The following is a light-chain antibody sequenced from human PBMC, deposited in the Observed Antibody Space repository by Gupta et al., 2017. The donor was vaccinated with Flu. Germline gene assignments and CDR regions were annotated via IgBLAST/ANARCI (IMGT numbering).Light chain of an antibody. CDR3: GTWDSSLSVVV. CDR1: SSNIGNNY. V-gene: IGLV1-51*02. CDR2: ENN. J-gene: IGLJ2*01. Sequence: SSSNIGNNYVSWYQHLPRTAPKLLIYENNKRFSGVPDRFSGSKSGTSATLGITGLQTGDEADYYCGTWDSSLSVVVFGGGTKLTVL.